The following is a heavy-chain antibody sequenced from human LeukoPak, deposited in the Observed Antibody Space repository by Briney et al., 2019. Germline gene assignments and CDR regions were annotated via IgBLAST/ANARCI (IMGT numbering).Heavy chain of an antibody. CDR2: IRYDGSNK. CDR1: GFTFSSYG. V-gene: IGHV3-30*02. J-gene: IGHJ4*02. D-gene: IGHD5-12*01. CDR3: AKDRHPGYSYGSPSDS. Sequence: GGSLRLSCAASGFTFSSYGMHWVRQAPGKGLEWVAFIRYDGSNKYYADSVKGRFTISRDNSRNTLYLQMNSLRAEDTAVFYCAKDRHPGYSYGSPSDSWGQGTLVTVSS.